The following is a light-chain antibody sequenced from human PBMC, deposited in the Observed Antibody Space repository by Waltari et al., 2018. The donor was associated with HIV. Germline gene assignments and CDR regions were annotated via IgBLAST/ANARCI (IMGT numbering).Light chain of an antibody. CDR1: SSDIGGYTL. Sequence: QSGLTQPASVSGSAGQSITISCTGTSSDIGGYTLFSGDQHPPGKAPRLIIHKVSERPSGVSNRFSGSKSGNTASLTISGLQAEDEAEYHCCSYAGVNTYVVFGGGTRLTVL. V-gene: IGLV2-23*02. J-gene: IGLJ2*01. CDR3: CSYAGVNTYVV. CDR2: KVS.